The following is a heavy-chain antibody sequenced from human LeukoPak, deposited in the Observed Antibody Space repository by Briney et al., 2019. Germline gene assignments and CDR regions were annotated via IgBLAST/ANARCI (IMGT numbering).Heavy chain of an antibody. CDR1: GGSISGYY. Sequence: SETLSLTCTVSGGSISGYYWSWIRQPPGKGLEWIGYIYYSGSTNYNPSLKSRVTISVDTSKNQFSLKLSSVTAADTAVYYCAKTRQHYYDSSGPIDYWGQGTLVTVSS. V-gene: IGHV4-59*01. CDR3: AKTRQHYYDSSGPIDY. J-gene: IGHJ4*02. D-gene: IGHD3-22*01. CDR2: IYYSGST.